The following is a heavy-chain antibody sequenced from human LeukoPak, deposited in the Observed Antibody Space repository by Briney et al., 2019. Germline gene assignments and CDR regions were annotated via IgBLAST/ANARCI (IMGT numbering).Heavy chain of an antibody. J-gene: IGHJ4*02. CDR2: ISWNSGSI. CDR3: AKVSGSYPN. Sequence: GGSLRLSCAASGFTFDDYAMHWVRQAPGKGLEWVSGISWNSGSIGYADSVKGRFTISRDNAKNSLYLQMNSLRAEDTALYYCAKVSGSYPNWGQGTLVTVPS. V-gene: IGHV3-9*01. CDR1: GFTFDDYA.